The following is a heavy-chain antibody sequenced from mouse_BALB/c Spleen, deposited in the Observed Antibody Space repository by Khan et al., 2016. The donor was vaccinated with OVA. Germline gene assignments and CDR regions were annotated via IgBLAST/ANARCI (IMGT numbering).Heavy chain of an antibody. D-gene: IGHD1-1*02. CDR1: GYTFTNYG. CDR2: INTYTGEP. CDR3: GSGGYWYFDV. Sequence: QIQLVQSGPELKKPGETVKISCKASGYTFTNYGMNWVKQAPGKGLKWMGWINTYTGEPTYVDDFKGRFAFSLETSASTAYLQINNLKNEDTATYCCGSGGYWYFDVWGAGTTVTVSS. J-gene: IGHJ1*01. V-gene: IGHV9-3-1*01.